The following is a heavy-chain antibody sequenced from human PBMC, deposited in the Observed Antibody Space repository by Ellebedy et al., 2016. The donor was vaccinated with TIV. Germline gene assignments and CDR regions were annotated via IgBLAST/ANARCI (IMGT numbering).Heavy chain of an antibody. CDR3: ARNLHSGYAFDY. CDR2: INQDGSDK. V-gene: IGHV3-7*03. CDR1: GISLSGDW. D-gene: IGHD5-12*01. J-gene: IGHJ4*02. Sequence: GGSLRLSCAGSGISLSGDWMSWVRQAPGKGLEWVDNINQDGSDKDYVDSVRGRFTISRDNAKNSVYLQMNSLTVEDTAVYYCARNLHSGYAFDYWGQGSLVTVSS.